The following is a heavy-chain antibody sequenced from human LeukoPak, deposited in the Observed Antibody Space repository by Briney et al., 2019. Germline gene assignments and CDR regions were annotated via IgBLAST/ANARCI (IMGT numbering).Heavy chain of an antibody. Sequence: SETLSLTCSVSGGSISNYYWNWIRQPPGKGLEWIGHIYYTGSTNYNPSLKSRVTISLDTSKNQFSLKLNSVTAADAAVYYCARGYSSSSVYFQHWGQGTLVSVSS. CDR3: ARGYSSSSVYFQH. J-gene: IGHJ1*01. CDR1: GGSISNYY. CDR2: IYYTGST. V-gene: IGHV4-59*01. D-gene: IGHD6-6*01.